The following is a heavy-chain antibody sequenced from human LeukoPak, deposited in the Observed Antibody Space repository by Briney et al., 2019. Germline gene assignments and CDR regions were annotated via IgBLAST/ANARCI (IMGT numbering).Heavy chain of an antibody. Sequence: ASVKVSCKASGYIFTDYYIHWVRQAPGQGLEWMGWINPNSGGTKYSQKCQDRVTMTSDTSISTAYMELSRLRSDDTAVYYCARDHNWGFFDYWGQGAMVTVSS. CDR3: ARDHNWGFFDY. V-gene: IGHV1-2*02. D-gene: IGHD3-16*01. CDR2: INPNSGGT. CDR1: GYIFTDYY. J-gene: IGHJ4*02.